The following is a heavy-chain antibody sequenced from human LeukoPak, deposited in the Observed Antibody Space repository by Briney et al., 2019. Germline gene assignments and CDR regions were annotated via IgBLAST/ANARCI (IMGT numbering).Heavy chain of an antibody. CDR3: AKDLPGPAPGSPLESDYEQVDSD. V-gene: IGHV3-23*01. Sequence: GGSLRLSCAASGFTFSSYAMSWVRQAPGKGLEWVSAISGSGGSTYYADSVKGRFTISRDNSKNTLYLQMNSLRAEDTAVYYCAKDLPGPAPGSPLESDYEQVDSDWGQGTLVTVSS. CDR1: GFTFSSYA. CDR2: ISGSGGST. D-gene: IGHD5-12*01. J-gene: IGHJ4*02.